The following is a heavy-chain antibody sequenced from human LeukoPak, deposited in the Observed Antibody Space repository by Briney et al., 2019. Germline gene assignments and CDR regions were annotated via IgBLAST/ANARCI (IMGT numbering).Heavy chain of an antibody. CDR2: VRNDGSNE. J-gene: IGHJ4*02. Sequence: GGSLRLSCAASGFILSDYGMHWVRQAPGKGLEWVAFVRNDGSNEYYVGSVKGRFTISRDKSKNTLYLQMNSLRAEDTAVYSCAKESDSGYHSEGPKNWGLGTLVTVSS. V-gene: IGHV3-30*02. D-gene: IGHD5-12*01. CDR1: GFILSDYG. CDR3: AKESDSGYHSEGPKN.